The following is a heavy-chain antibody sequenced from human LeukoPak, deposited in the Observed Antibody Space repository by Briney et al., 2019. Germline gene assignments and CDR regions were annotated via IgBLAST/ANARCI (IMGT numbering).Heavy chain of an antibody. D-gene: IGHD4-23*01. V-gene: IGHV1-2*02. J-gene: IGHJ4*02. CDR3: ARDLYGGTSATFDY. CDR1: GYTFIGYI. CDR2: INPKSGDT. Sequence: ASVKVSCKASGYTFIGYIMHWVRQAPGQGLEWMGWINPKSGDTNYAQKFQGRVTMTRDTSISSAYMELSRLRSDDRAVYYCARDLYGGTSATFDYWGQGTLVTVSS.